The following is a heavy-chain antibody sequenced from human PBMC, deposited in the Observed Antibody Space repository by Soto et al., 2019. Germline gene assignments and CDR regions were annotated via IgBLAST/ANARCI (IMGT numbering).Heavy chain of an antibody. CDR3: AREGSGYNF. CDR1: GGTFSSFG. D-gene: IGHD5-12*01. Sequence: QVQLVQSRAELKKPGSSVKVSCKASGGTFSSFGISWVRQAPGQGLEWMGGIIPVFGRPNYAQRFRGRLTITADESTSTSDMELIDLGSEDTAVYYCAREGSGYNFWGQCTQVPVSS. J-gene: IGHJ1*01. V-gene: IGHV1-69*01. CDR2: IIPVFGRP.